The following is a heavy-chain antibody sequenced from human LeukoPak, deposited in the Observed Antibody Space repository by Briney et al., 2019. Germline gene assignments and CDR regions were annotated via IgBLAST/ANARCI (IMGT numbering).Heavy chain of an antibody. Sequence: GRSLRLSCAASGFTFDDYAMHWVRQAPGKGLEWVSGISWNSGSIGYADSVKGRFTISRDNAKNSLYLQMNSRRAEDTALYYCAKGHSPAGPDYGDYFDYWGQGTLVTVSS. CDR1: GFTFDDYA. J-gene: IGHJ4*02. V-gene: IGHV3-9*01. CDR2: ISWNSGSI. D-gene: IGHD4-17*01. CDR3: AKGHSPAGPDYGDYFDY.